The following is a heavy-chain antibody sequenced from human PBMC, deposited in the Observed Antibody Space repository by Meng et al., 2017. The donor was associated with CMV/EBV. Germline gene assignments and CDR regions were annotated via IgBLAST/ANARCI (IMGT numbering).Heavy chain of an antibody. CDR1: GGTFSSNA. V-gene: IGHV1-69*01. J-gene: IGHJ4*02. Sequence: QVGGEVKEPGSSVKVSCKASGGTFSSNAISWVRQAPGQGLEWMGGIIPIFGTANYAQKFQGRVTITADESTSTAYMELSSLRSEDTAVYYCARERGSGSYPFDYWGQGTLVTVSS. D-gene: IGHD1-26*01. CDR3: ARERGSGSYPFDY. CDR2: IIPIFGTA.